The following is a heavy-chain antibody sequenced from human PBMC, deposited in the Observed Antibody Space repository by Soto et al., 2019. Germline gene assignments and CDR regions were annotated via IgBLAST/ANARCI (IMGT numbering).Heavy chain of an antibody. CDR2: IYYSGST. CDR3: AREDSSGWDGTKNWFDP. J-gene: IGHJ5*02. CDR1: GGSISSYY. Sequence: SETLSLTCTVSGGSISSYYWSWIRQPPGKGLEWIGYIYYSGSTNYNPSLKSRVTISVDTSKNQFSLKLSSVTAADTAVYYCAREDSSGWDGTKNWFDPWGQRTLVTVSS. V-gene: IGHV4-59*01. D-gene: IGHD6-19*01.